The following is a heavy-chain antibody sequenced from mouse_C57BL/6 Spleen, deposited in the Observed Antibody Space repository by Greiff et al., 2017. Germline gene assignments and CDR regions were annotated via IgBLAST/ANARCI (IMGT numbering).Heavy chain of an antibody. CDR1: GYTFTSYW. CDR3: ARSDGNCYFDY. V-gene: IGHV1-55*01. Sequence: QVHVKQPGAELVKPGASVKMSCKASGYTFTSYWITWVKQRPGHGLEWIGDIYPGSGSTNYNEKFKSKATLTVATSSSTAYMQLSSLTSEDSAVYYCARSDGNCYFDYWGQGTTLTGSS. D-gene: IGHD2-1*01. CDR2: IYPGSGST. J-gene: IGHJ2*01.